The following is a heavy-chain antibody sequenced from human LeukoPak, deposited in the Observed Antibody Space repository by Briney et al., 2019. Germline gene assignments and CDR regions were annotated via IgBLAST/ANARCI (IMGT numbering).Heavy chain of an antibody. D-gene: IGHD3-16*01. V-gene: IGHV1-69*13. CDR3: ARGLGEVPFDY. CDR1: GDNFRTIG. J-gene: IGHJ4*02. CDR2: IVPIFGRP. Sequence: SVKVSCKTSGDNFRTIGISWVRQAPGQGLEGMGGIVPIFGRPRYAQKFQDGVTITADESTRTVYMELRSLRSEDTAVFYCARGLGEVPFDYWGQGTRVTVSS.